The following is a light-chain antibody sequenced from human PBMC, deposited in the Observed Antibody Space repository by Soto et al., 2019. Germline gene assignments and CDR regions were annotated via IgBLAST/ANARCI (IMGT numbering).Light chain of an antibody. J-gene: IGKJ3*01. CDR2: AAS. CDR3: QQYYSTPFT. Sequence: DIQMTQSPASLSASVEDRVIITCRASQSISNHLNWYQQKPGKAPKLLIFAASSLQSGVPSRFSGSGSGTDFTLTISSLQAEDVAVYYCQQYYSTPFTFGPGTKVDIK. CDR1: QSISNH. V-gene: IGKV1-39*01.